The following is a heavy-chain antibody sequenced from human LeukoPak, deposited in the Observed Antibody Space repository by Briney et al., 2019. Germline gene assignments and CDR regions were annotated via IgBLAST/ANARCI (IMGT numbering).Heavy chain of an antibody. D-gene: IGHD5-12*01. CDR1: GFTFSSYS. J-gene: IGHJ3*02. CDR3: ARANSGYDYPSDAFDI. Sequence: PGGSLRLSCAASGFTFSSYSMNWVRQAPGKGLEWVAVISCDGSNKYYADSVKGRFTISRDNSKNTLYLQMNSLRAEDTAVYYCARANSGYDYPSDAFDIWGQGTMVTVSS. V-gene: IGHV3-30*03. CDR2: ISCDGSNK.